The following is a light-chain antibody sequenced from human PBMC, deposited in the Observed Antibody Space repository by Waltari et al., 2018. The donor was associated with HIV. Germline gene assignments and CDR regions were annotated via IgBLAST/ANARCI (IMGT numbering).Light chain of an antibody. V-gene: IGLV1-44*01. CDR1: SSNIGGNT. Sequence: PSASGTPGQRVTISCSGGSSNIGGNTVHWYQHLSGAAPKLLIYSNSHRPSGVLDRLSGPKTGTTACLAISGLQSEYEADYYCVAWDDSLNGVVFGGGTKLTV. CDR3: VAWDDSLNGVV. J-gene: IGLJ2*01. CDR2: SNS.